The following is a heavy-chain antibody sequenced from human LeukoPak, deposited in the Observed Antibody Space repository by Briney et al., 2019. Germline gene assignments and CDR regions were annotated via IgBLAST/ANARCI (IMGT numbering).Heavy chain of an antibody. CDR1: GYTFIDYY. Sequence: ASVKVSCKASGYTFIDYYIHWVRQAPGQGLEWMGWINSNSGGTNYAQKFQGRVTMTRDTSISTAYMELSSLRSEDTAVYYCARDSSSWEGGAFDIWGQGTMVTVSS. CDR2: INSNSGGT. CDR3: ARDSSSWEGGAFDI. V-gene: IGHV1-2*02. D-gene: IGHD6-13*01. J-gene: IGHJ3*02.